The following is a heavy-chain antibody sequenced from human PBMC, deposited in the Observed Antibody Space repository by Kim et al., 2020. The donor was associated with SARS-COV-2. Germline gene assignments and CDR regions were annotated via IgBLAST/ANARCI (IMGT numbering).Heavy chain of an antibody. J-gene: IGHJ6*01. CDR2: VYNSGAN. Sequence: SETLSLTCTVSGGSIDNDNYFWGWVRQPPGKGLEWFGSVYNSGANYYKPSLKRRLTVSADTSKKKFSLRLTSVTAAVTAVFYCVRGLFSPSGYGMDV. CDR1: GGSIDNDNYF. CDR3: VRGLFSPSGYGMDV. V-gene: IGHV4-39*07. D-gene: IGHD3-10*01.